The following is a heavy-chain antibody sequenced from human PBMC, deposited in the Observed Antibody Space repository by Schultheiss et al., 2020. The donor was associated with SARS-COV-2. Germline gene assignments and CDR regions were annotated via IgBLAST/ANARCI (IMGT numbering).Heavy chain of an antibody. CDR1: GFTFSSYD. J-gene: IGHJ5*02. V-gene: IGHV3-74*01. Sequence: GGSLRLSCAASGFTFSSYDMSWVRQAPGKGLEWVSSINTAGSSTTHADSVKGRFTISRDNAKNTLYLQMNSLRAEDTAVYYCSASNWFDPWGQGTLVTVS. CDR2: INTAGSST. CDR3: SASNWFDP.